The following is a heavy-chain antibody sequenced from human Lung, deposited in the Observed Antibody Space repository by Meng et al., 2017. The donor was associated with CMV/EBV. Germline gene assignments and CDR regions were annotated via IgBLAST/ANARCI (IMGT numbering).Heavy chain of an antibody. D-gene: IGHD1-26*01. CDR1: GFTFSNAW. CDR3: IRTGSYGY. V-gene: IGHV3-15*01. Sequence: GESLNISCAAPGFTFSNAWMSWVRQAPGKGLEWVGRIKNKFDGETTDYAAPVKGRFTISRDDSKNTLYLQMTSLKTEATAVYYCIRTGSYGYWGQGTLVTVSS. J-gene: IGHJ4*02. CDR2: IKNKFDGETT.